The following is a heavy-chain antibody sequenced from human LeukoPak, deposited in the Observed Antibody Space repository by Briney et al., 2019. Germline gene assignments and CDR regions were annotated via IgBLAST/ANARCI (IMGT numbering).Heavy chain of an antibody. CDR3: ARGRGQETFDWFPRWVYYYYMDV. V-gene: IGHV1-8*01. J-gene: IGHJ6*03. CDR1: GYTFTSYD. Sequence: ASVKVSCKASGYTFTSYDINWVRQATGQGFEWRGWMNPNSGNTGYAQKFQGRVTMTRSTSISTAYMELSSLRSEDTAVYYCARGRGQETFDWFPRWVYYYYMDVWGKGTTVTVSS. CDR2: MNPNSGNT. D-gene: IGHD3-9*01.